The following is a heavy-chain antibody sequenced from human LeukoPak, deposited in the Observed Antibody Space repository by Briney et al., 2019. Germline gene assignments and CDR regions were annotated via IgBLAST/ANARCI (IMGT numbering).Heavy chain of an antibody. D-gene: IGHD3-10*01. CDR3: ARGKGVRGVIMYYFDY. V-gene: IGHV4-59*01. CDR1: GVSISSYY. Sequence: SETLSLTCTVSGVSISSYYWSWIRQPPGKGLEWIGYIYYSGSTNYNPSLKSRVTILVDTSKNQFSLKLSSVTAADTAVYYCARGKGVRGVIMYYFDYWGQGTLVTVSS. CDR2: IYYSGST. J-gene: IGHJ4*02.